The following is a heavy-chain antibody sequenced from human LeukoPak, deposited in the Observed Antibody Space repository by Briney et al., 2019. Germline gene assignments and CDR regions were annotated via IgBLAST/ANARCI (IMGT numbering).Heavy chain of an antibody. J-gene: IGHJ3*02. Sequence: GASVKVSCKASGGTFSSYAISWVRQAPGQGLEWMGWISAYNGNTNYAQKLQGRVTMTTDTSTSTAYMELRSLRSDDTAVYYCARGLGFELEPHDAFDIWGQGTMVTVSS. CDR2: ISAYNGNT. D-gene: IGHD1-26*01. CDR1: GGTFSSYA. CDR3: ARGLGFELEPHDAFDI. V-gene: IGHV1-18*01.